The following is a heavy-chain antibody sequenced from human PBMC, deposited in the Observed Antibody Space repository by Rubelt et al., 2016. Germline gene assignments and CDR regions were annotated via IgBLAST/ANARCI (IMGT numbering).Heavy chain of an antibody. Sequence: GGSLRLSCAASGFIFNDYTMNWVRQAPGKGLEWISYISSSGSTIYYADSVKGRFTISRDNAKNSLYLQMSSLRAEDTAVYYCARVFDYNFWSGYYYWGQGTLVTVSS. CDR2: ISSSGSTI. CDR3: ARVFDYNFWSGYYY. V-gene: IGHV3-48*01. CDR1: GFIFNDYT. D-gene: IGHD3-3*01. J-gene: IGHJ4*02.